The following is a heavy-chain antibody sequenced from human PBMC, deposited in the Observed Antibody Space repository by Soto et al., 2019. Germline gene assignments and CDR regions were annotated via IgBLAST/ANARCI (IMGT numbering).Heavy chain of an antibody. CDR3: ASKFGELLADAFDI. CDR1: NASISSRKW. Sequence: QVQLQESGPGLVKPSGTLSLTCTVSNASISSRKWWPWVRQTPGKGLEWIGEIYHSGSINHNPSLKSRVTMSLDKSKNQFSLKMTSVTAADTAVYYCASKFGELLADAFDIWGQGTVVTVSS. CDR2: IYHSGSI. J-gene: IGHJ3*02. D-gene: IGHD3-10*01. V-gene: IGHV4-4*02.